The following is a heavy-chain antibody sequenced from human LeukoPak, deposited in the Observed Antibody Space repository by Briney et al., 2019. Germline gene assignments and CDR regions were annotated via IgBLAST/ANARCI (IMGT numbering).Heavy chain of an antibody. Sequence: ASVTVSCTASGYTFTSYYMHWVRQAPGQGLEWMGIINPSGGSTSYAQKFQGRVTMTRDTSTSTVYMELSSLRSEDTAVYYCARDLQPYDFWDQIRYYYYYYGMDVWGQGTTVTVSS. CDR1: GYTFTSYY. V-gene: IGHV1-46*01. D-gene: IGHD3-3*01. CDR3: ARDLQPYDFWDQIRYYYYYYGMDV. J-gene: IGHJ6*02. CDR2: INPSGGST.